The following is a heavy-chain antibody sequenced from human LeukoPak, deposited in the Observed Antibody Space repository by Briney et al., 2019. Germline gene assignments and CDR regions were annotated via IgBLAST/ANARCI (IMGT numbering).Heavy chain of an antibody. CDR3: ARHPGSRELQFDP. Sequence: SETLSLTCTVSGGSISSYYWSWIRQPPGKGLEWIGYIYYSGSTNYNPSLKSRVTISVDTSKNQFSLKLSSVTAADTAVYYCARHPGSRELQFDPWGQGTLVTVSS. J-gene: IGHJ5*02. V-gene: IGHV4-59*08. D-gene: IGHD1-26*01. CDR1: GGSISSYY. CDR2: IYYSGST.